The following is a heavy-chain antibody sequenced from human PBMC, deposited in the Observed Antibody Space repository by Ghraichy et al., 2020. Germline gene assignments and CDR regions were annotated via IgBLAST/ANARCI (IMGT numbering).Heavy chain of an antibody. CDR2: ISSSSTI. V-gene: IGHV3-48*01. CDR3: ARRSVANDY. D-gene: IGHD5-12*01. Sequence: GGSLRLSCAASGFTFSSYSMNWVRQAPGKGLEWVSYISSSSTIYYADSVKGRFTISRDNAKNSLYLQMNSLRAEDTAVYYCARRSVANDYWGQGTLVTVSS. J-gene: IGHJ4*02. CDR1: GFTFSSYS.